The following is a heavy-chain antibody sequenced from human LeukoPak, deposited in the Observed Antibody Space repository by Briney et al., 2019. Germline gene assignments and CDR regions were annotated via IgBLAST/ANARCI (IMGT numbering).Heavy chain of an antibody. J-gene: IGHJ4*02. V-gene: IGHV4-59*01. CDR2: IYYSGTT. D-gene: IGHD3-22*01. Sequence: SETLSLTCAVSIDSISVYYWSWIRQPPGKGLEWIGYIYYSGTTKYNPSLKSRVTISLETSKNEFSLKVTSVTAADTAVYYCARQKAGYYPFDYWGQGTLVTVSS. CDR1: IDSISVYY. CDR3: ARQKAGYYPFDY.